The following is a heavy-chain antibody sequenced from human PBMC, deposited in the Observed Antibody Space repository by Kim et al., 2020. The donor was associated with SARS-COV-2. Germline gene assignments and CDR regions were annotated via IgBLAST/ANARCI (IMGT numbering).Heavy chain of an antibody. J-gene: IGHJ4*02. D-gene: IGHD1-26*01. CDR3: ARDQGVGDY. CDR1: GYTFTTYG. V-gene: IGHV1-3*01. Sequence: ASVKVSCKGSGYTFTTYGMHWVRQAPGQRLEWMGWINVGNGNTKYSGKFQGRVTITRDTSASTAYMELSSLRFEDSAVYYCARDQGVGDYWGQGALVTVSS. CDR2: INVGNGNT.